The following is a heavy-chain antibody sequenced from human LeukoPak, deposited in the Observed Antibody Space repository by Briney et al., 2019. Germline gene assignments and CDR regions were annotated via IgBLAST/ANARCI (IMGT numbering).Heavy chain of an antibody. V-gene: IGHV1-8*01. CDR2: MNPNSGNT. D-gene: IGHD5-12*01. CDR3: ARGGLTSGYPTY. J-gene: IGHJ4*02. Sequence: ASVKVSCKASGYTFTSYDINWVRQATGQGLEWMGWMNPNSGNTGYAQKFQGRVTMTRNTSISNAYMELSSLRSEDTAVYYCARGGLTSGYPTYWGQGTLVTVSS. CDR1: GYTFTSYD.